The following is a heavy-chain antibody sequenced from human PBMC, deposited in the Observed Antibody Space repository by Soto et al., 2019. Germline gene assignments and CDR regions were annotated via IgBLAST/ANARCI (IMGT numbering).Heavy chain of an antibody. V-gene: IGHV1-18*01. CDR2: ITPDNGDT. CDR1: GYTFATFG. Sequence: QVQLLQSGAEVKKPGASVKVSCRASGYTFATFGISWVRQAPGQGLEWLGWITPDNGDTNYAQKLQGRLSMTADTSTSTAYLEVRSLRSDDTAVYHCARLASCGGRDTCYSRPLDFWGQGTLVTISS. J-gene: IGHJ4*02. CDR3: ARLASCGGRDTCYSRPLDF. D-gene: IGHD2-21*02.